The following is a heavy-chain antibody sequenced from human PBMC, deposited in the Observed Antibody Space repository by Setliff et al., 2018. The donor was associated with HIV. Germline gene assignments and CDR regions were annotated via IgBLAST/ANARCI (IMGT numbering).Heavy chain of an antibody. Sequence: SETLSLTCAVYGGPLSGHYWSWIRQPPGQGLEWIGETSHSGKTNYNPSLKSRVTISVDTSKDQFSLKLTSVTAADTAVYYCVTSSSWSSRLNFWGPGMLVTVSS. J-gene: IGHJ4*02. V-gene: IGHV4-34*01. CDR1: GGPLSGHY. CDR2: TSHSGKT. CDR3: VTSSSWSSRLNF. D-gene: IGHD2-2*01.